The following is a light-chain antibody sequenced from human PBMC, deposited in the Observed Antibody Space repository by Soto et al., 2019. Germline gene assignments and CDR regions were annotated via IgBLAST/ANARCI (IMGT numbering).Light chain of an antibody. CDR2: GAS. Sequence: EVVMTQSPATLSVSPGERATVSCRASHSVGSLLAWYQQKPGQAPRLLIYGASTRATGIPARFTGSGSGTEFTLTISSLQYEDFAVYYCQQYNNWPITFGPGTRLEIK. V-gene: IGKV3-15*01. CDR1: HSVGSL. J-gene: IGKJ5*01. CDR3: QQYNNWPIT.